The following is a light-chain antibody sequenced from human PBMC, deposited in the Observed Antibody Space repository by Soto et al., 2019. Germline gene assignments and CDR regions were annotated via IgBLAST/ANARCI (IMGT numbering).Light chain of an antibody. J-gene: IGKJ1*01. CDR3: QQYGISPT. CDR2: DVS. CDR1: HSVSSNY. Sequence: EIALTQSPGTLSLSPGERATLSCRSSHSVSSNYLAWYQQKPGQAPMLLIYDVSRRATGIPDKFSGSGSGKDFTLSISRLEPVDFAVYYCQQYGISPTFGQGTKVEIK. V-gene: IGKV3-20*01.